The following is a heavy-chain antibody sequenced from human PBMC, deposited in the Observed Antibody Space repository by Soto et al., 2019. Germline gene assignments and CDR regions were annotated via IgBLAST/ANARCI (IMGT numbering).Heavy chain of an antibody. CDR1: GFICSSYD. V-gene: IGHV3-23*01. CDR2: ILVGGST. CDR3: AKETANGGGDFDI. D-gene: IGHD2-8*01. J-gene: IGHJ3*02. Sequence: PGGSLRLSCAASGFICSSYDMSWVRQAPGKGLEWVSTILVGGSTHYPDSVKGRFTISRDNSKNTVFLQMNSLTAGDTAVYYCAKETANGGGDFDICGQGTMVTVSS.